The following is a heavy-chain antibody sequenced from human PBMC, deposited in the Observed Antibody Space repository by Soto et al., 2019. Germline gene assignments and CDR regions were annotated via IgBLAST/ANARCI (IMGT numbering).Heavy chain of an antibody. CDR2: IVPIFGTA. J-gene: IGHJ6*04. Sequence: QVQLVQSGAEVKKPGSSVKVSCKAVGCTFSSYAISWVRQAPGQGLEWMGGIVPIFGTANYAQECQGRATNTADEPTNTAYMELRSLRSEDTAVDYCTRGARGYCSGGSCSNYDYYGMDDWGNGTTVTVSS. V-gene: IGHV1-69*01. D-gene: IGHD2-15*01. CDR1: GCTFSSYA. CDR3: TRGARGYCSGGSCSNYDYYGMDD.